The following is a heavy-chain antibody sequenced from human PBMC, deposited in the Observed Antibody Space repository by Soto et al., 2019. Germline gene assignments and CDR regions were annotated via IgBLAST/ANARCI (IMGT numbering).Heavy chain of an antibody. J-gene: IGHJ3*02. CDR3: ATWVAGTLSAFDI. Sequence: GGSLRLSCAACGFTFSSYAMSWVRQAPGKGLEWVSAISGSGGSTYYADSVKGRFTISRDNSKNTLYLQMNSLRAEDTAVYYCATWVAGTLSAFDIWGQGTMVTVSS. D-gene: IGHD6-19*01. V-gene: IGHV3-23*01. CDR1: GFTFSSYA. CDR2: ISGSGGST.